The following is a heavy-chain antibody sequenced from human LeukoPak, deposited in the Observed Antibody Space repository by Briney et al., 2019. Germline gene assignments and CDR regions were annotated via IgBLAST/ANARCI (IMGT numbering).Heavy chain of an antibody. CDR1: GFTFSDYY. J-gene: IGHJ4*02. V-gene: IGHV3-11*04. Sequence: GGSLRLSCAASGFTFSDYYMSWIRQAPGKGLGWVSYISSSSSTIYYADSVKGRFTISRDNAKNSLYLQMSSLRAEDTAVYYCARDASTRCYLCEVDYWGQGTLVTVSS. CDR3: ARDASTRCYLCEVDY. D-gene: IGHD2-2*01. CDR2: ISSSSSTI.